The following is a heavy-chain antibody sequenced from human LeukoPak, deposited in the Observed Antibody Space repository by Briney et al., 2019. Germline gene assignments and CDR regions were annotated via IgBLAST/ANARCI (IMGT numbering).Heavy chain of an antibody. J-gene: IGHJ4*02. D-gene: IGHD6-13*01. V-gene: IGHV4-59*08. Sequence: SETLSLTCTLSGGSLSSYHWSWFRLPPGKRLEWMGHVFYTGKAAYNPSLTGRVTISVDTSKDQFSLRLASVTAADTAAYYCARLSRGAGAAKTFDYWGQGILVTVSS. CDR2: VFYTGKA. CDR1: GGSLSSYH. CDR3: ARLSRGAGAAKTFDY.